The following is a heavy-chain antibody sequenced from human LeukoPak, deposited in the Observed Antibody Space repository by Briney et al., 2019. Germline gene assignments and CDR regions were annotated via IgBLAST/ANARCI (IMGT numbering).Heavy chain of an antibody. V-gene: IGHV3-21*01. CDR1: GFTFSSYS. CDR3: ARDRSYGDYADY. Sequence: GGSLRLSCAASGFTFSSYSMNCVRQAPGKGLEWVSSISSSSSYIYYADSVKGRFTISRDNAKNSLYLQMNSLRAEDTAVYYCARDRSYGDYADYWGQGTLVTVSS. J-gene: IGHJ4*02. CDR2: ISSSSSYI. D-gene: IGHD4-17*01.